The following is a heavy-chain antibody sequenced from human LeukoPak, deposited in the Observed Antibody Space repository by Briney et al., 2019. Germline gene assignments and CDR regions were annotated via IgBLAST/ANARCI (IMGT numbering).Heavy chain of an antibody. D-gene: IGHD4-17*01. CDR2: ISESSAHI. CDR1: GFTFSSYS. CDR3: ARRYGDHFSGVYN. Sequence: PGGSLRLSCAASGFTFSSYSMNWVRQAPGKGLEWVSSISESSAHIYYTDSIKGRFTISRDNAKSSLYLQMNSLRAEDTAVYYCARRYGDHFSGVYNWGQGTLVTVSS. V-gene: IGHV3-21*01. J-gene: IGHJ4*02.